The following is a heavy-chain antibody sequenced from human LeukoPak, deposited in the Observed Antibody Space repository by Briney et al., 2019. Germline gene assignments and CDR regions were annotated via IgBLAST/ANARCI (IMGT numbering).Heavy chain of an antibody. V-gene: IGHV5-51*01. Sequence: PGESLKISCKGSGYSFTSYWIGWVRQMPGKGLEWMGIIYPGDSDTRYSPSFQGQVTISADKSISTAYLQWSSLKASDTAMYYCATYCSSTSCYEYPLVWGQGTLVTVSS. D-gene: IGHD2-2*01. CDR3: ATYCSSTSCYEYPLV. CDR2: IYPGDSDT. CDR1: GYSFTSYW. J-gene: IGHJ4*02.